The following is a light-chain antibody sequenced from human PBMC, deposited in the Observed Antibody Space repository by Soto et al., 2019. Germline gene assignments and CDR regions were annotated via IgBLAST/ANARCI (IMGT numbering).Light chain of an antibody. V-gene: IGLV1-44*01. CDR2: DDI. J-gene: IGLJ3*02. Sequence: QSVLTQAPSASGTPGQRVTISCSGSISNIGTKSVNWYQQLPGKAPILLIYDDIERPSGVPERLSGSKSGTSASLAISGLQSEDEADYYCAAWDDSLNGNWVFGGGTQLTVL. CDR1: ISNIGTKS. CDR3: AAWDDSLNGNWV.